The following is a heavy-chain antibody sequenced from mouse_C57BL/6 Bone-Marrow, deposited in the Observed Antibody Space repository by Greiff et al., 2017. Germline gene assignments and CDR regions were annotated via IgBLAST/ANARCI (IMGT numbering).Heavy chain of an antibody. Sequence: VQLKQSGPGLVQPSQSLSITCTVSGFSLPSYGVHWVRQSPGKGLEWLGVIWSGGNTDYNAAFISRLSISKDNSKSQVFFKMNSLQADDTAIYYCAKNGGVTTVVAHFDVWGTGTTVTVSS. J-gene: IGHJ1*03. V-gene: IGHV2-2*01. CDR2: IWSGGNT. CDR3: AKNGGVTTVVAHFDV. CDR1: GFSLPSYG. D-gene: IGHD1-1*01.